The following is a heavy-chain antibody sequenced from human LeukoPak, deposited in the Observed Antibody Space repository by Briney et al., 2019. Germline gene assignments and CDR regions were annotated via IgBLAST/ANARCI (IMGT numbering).Heavy chain of an antibody. V-gene: IGHV4-34*01. CDR1: GGSISSYY. Sequence: SETLSLTCTVSGGSISSYYWSWIRQPPGKGLEWIGEINHSGSTNYNPSLKSRVTIPVDTSKNQFSLKLSSVTAADTAVYYCARKRKGSSSTSCYDYWGQGTLVTVSS. CDR2: INHSGST. CDR3: ARKRKGSSSTSCYDY. J-gene: IGHJ4*02. D-gene: IGHD2-2*01.